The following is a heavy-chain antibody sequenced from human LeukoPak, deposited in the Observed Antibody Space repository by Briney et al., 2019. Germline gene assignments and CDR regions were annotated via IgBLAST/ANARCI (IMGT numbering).Heavy chain of an antibody. CDR1: GGTFSSYA. J-gene: IGHJ6*03. D-gene: IGHD7-27*01. CDR3: ASGGQTGDYYYYYMDV. CDR2: IIPIFGTA. Sequence: SVKVSCKASGGTFSSYAISWVRQAPGQGLEWMGGIIPIFGTANYAQKFQGRVTITTDESTSTAYMELSSLRSEDTAVYYCASGGQTGDYYYYYMDVWGKGTTVTVSS. V-gene: IGHV1-69*05.